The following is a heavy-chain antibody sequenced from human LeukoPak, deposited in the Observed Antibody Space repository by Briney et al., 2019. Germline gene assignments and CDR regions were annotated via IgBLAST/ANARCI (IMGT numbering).Heavy chain of an antibody. V-gene: IGHV1-18*01. Sequence: ASVKVSCKASGYTFTIYGISWVRQAPGQGLEGMGWISAYNGNTNYAQKLQGRVTMTTDTSTSTAYMELRSLRSDDTAVYYCARDGYYYGSGSYYNVGYWGQETLVTVSS. CDR3: ARDGYYYGSGSYYNVGY. J-gene: IGHJ4*02. CDR2: ISAYNGNT. D-gene: IGHD3-10*01. CDR1: GYTFTIYG.